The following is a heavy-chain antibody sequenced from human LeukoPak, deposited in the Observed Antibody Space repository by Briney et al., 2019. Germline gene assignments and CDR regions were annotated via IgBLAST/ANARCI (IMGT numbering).Heavy chain of an antibody. Sequence: ASVKVSCKASGYIYTNYGISWVRQAPGQGLEWTGWISAYNGNTNYVQKFQGRVTMTTDTSTTTAYMELRSLRSDDTAVYYCARDLDIVVVPVVSRHYGLDVWGQGTTVTVSS. CDR3: ARDLDIVVVPVVSRHYGLDV. J-gene: IGHJ6*02. V-gene: IGHV1-18*01. D-gene: IGHD2-2*01. CDR2: ISAYNGNT. CDR1: GYIYTNYG.